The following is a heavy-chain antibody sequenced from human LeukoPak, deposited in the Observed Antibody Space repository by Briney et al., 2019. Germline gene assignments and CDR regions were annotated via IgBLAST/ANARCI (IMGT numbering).Heavy chain of an antibody. Sequence: GGSLRLSCAASGFSFSNYWMTWVRQAPGKGLEWVANIKQDGSEKYYVDSVKGRFTISRDNAKNSLYLQMNSLRAEGTAVYYCARDVTYWGQGTLVTVSS. CDR1: GFSFSNYW. V-gene: IGHV3-7*01. CDR2: IKQDGSEK. CDR3: ARDVTY. D-gene: IGHD2-21*02. J-gene: IGHJ4*02.